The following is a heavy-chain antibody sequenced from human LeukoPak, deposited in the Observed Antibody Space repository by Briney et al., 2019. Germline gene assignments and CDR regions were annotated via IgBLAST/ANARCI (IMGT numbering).Heavy chain of an antibody. D-gene: IGHD1-7*01. V-gene: IGHV4-61*08. Sequence: SETLSLTCTVSGGSISSGDYYWSWIRQPPGKGLEWIGYIYYSGSTNYNPSLKSRVTISVDTSKNQFSLKLSSVTAADTAVYYCARENSGYRAWNYEAPDYWGQGTLVTVSS. CDR3: ARENSGYRAWNYEAPDY. CDR2: IYYSGST. CDR1: GGSISSGDYY. J-gene: IGHJ4*02.